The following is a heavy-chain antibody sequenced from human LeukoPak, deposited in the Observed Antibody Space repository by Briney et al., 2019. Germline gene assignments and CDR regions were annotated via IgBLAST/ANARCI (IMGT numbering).Heavy chain of an antibody. CDR1: GGSISSHY. J-gene: IGHJ6*03. D-gene: IGHD3/OR15-3a*01. V-gene: IGHV4-59*11. Sequence: PSETLSLTCTVSGGSISSHYWSWIRQPPGKGLEWIGYIYYSGSTNYNPSLKSRVTISVDTSKNQFSLKLSSVTAADTAVYYCARGRNFLTKPYYMDVWGKGTTVTVSS. CDR3: ARGRNFLTKPYYMDV. CDR2: IYYSGST.